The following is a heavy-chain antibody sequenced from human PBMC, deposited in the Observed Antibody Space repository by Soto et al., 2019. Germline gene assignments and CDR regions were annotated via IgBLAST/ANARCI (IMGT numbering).Heavy chain of an antibody. J-gene: IGHJ4*02. V-gene: IGHV3-64D*06. CDR2: ISRSGDKT. Sequence: GGSLRLSCLASGFTFSNYNMHWVRQAPGKGLEYVSEISRSGDKTYYTDSAKDRFIISRDNSKNTLFLQMSSLRVEDTAVYYCVRDYYDSSGHDWGQGSLVTVSS. CDR1: GFTFSNYN. CDR3: VRDYYDSSGHD. D-gene: IGHD3-22*01.